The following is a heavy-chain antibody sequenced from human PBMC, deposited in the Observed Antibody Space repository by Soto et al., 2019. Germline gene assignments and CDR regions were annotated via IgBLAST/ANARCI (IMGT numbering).Heavy chain of an antibody. D-gene: IGHD2-2*01. V-gene: IGHV4-30-2*01. Sequence: SETLSLSCAVSGGSISRGGYSWSWIRQPPGKGLEWIGYIYHSGSTYYNPSLKSRATISVDRSKNQFSLKLSSVTAADTAVYDCARVPYRRGQGTSVTVSS. CDR3: ARVPYR. CDR1: GGSISRGGYS. CDR2: IYHSGST. J-gene: IGHJ4*02.